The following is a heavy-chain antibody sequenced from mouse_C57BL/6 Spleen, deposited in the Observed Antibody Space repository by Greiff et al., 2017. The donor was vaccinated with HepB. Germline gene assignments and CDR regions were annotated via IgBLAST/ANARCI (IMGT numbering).Heavy chain of an antibody. V-gene: IGHV5-4*01. CDR1: GFTFSSYA. J-gene: IGHJ2*01. CDR3: ARESRDENYFDY. D-gene: IGHD3-3*01. Sequence: EVKLMESGGGLVKPGGSLKLSCAASGFTFSSYAMSWVRQTPEKRLEWVATISDGGSYTYYPDNVKGRFTISRDNAKNNLYLQMSHLKSEDTAMYYCARESRDENYFDYWGRGTTLTVSS. CDR2: ISDGGSYT.